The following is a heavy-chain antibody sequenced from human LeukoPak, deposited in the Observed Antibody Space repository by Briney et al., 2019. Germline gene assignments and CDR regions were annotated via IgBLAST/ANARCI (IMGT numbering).Heavy chain of an antibody. CDR2: FYTSANT. J-gene: IGHJ4*02. V-gene: IGHV4-4*09. Sequence: SETLSLTCSVSGGSIRSYFWSWVRQSPGKGLEWIGNFYTSANTNYNPSLKSRVTISVDTSKNQFSLKLSSVTAADTAVYYCASIGSSSFIGPLSDYWGQGTLVTVSS. D-gene: IGHD6-6*01. CDR1: GGSIRSYF. CDR3: ASIGSSSFIGPLSDY.